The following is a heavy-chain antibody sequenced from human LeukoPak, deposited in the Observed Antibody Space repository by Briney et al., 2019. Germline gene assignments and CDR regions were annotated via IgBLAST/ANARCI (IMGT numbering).Heavy chain of an antibody. Sequence: SETLSLTCTVSGGSINDNYWSWIRQPPGKGLEWIGYVYYTGSTDYNPSLESRITISVDTSKNQFSLKLSSVTAADTAFYYCARDFQWSLDYWGPGILVTVTS. J-gene: IGHJ4*02. D-gene: IGHD2-15*01. CDR3: ARDFQWSLDY. CDR2: VYYTGST. CDR1: GGSINDNY. V-gene: IGHV4-59*01.